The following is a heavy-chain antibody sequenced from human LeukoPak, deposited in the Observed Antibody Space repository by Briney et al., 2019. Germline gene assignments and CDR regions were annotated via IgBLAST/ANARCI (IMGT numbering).Heavy chain of an antibody. CDR1: GGSVSSGSYY. V-gene: IGHV4-61*01. J-gene: IGHJ4*02. D-gene: IGHD3-10*01. Sequence: SETLSLTCTVSGGSVSSGSYYWSWIRQPPGKGLEWIGYIYYSGSTNYNPSLKSRVTISVDTSKNQFSLKLSSVTAADTAVYYCARGANVPSLWFGVAGGYFDYWGQGTLVTVSS. CDR3: ARGANVPSLWFGVAGGYFDY. CDR2: IYYSGST.